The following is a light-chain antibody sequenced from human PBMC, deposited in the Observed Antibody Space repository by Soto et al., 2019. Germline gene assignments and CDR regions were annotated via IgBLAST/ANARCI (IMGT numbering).Light chain of an antibody. J-gene: IGLJ2*01. CDR1: TSNIGAGYG. V-gene: IGLV1-40*01. CDR2: GNS. Sequence: QSVLTQPPSVSGAPGQRVTISCTGSTSNIGAGYGVHWYQHLPGTAPKLLMYGNSIRPSGVPDRFSGSKSGTSASLAITGRQAEEEADYYCQSYDSSMSCVVFGGGTKLTVL. CDR3: QSYDSSMSCVV.